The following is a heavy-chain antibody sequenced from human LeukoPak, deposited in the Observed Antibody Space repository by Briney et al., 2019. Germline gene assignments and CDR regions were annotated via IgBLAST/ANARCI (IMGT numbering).Heavy chain of an antibody. Sequence: ASVKVSCRASGYTFTGYYMHWVRQAPGQGLEWMGWMNPINGDTMYPQMFQGGVTMTTDMSMSTGYMELSRLSSDDTAVYYGGRKWNDAFDISRLGTLVSVSS. D-gene: IGHD1-1*01. CDR3: GRKWNDAFDI. CDR1: GYTFTGYY. J-gene: IGHJ3*02. V-gene: IGHV1-2*02. CDR2: MNPINGDT.